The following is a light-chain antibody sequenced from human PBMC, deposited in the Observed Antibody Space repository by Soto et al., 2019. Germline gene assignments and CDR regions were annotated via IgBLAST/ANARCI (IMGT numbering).Light chain of an antibody. CDR2: VAT. V-gene: IGKV1-12*01. CDR1: QDIASW. CDR3: QKTISFPPN. Sequence: DIQMTQSPSSVSASVGDSVTISCRATQDIASWLAWYQQKPGKAPKLLIYVATSLPSGVPSRFSGRGSGTDFTLTISSLQPEDFATYYCQKTISFPPNFGQGTKVAIK. J-gene: IGKJ1*01.